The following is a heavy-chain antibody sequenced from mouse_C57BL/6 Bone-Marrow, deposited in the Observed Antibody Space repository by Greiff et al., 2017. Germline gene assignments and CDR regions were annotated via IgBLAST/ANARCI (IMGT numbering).Heavy chain of an antibody. Sequence: QVQLQQPGAELVRPGTSVKLSCKASGYTFTSYWMHWVKQRPGQGLEWIGVIDPSDSYTNYNQKFKGKATLTVDTSSSTAYMQLSSLTSEDSAVYYCARGEGYDGYPGDYFDYWGQGTTLTVSS. J-gene: IGHJ2*01. CDR1: GYTFTSYW. D-gene: IGHD2-3*01. CDR2: IDPSDSYT. CDR3: ARGEGYDGYPGDYFDY. V-gene: IGHV1-59*01.